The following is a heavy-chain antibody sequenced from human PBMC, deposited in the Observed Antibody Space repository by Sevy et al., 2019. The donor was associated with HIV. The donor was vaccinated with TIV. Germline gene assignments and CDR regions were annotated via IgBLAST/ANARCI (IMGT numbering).Heavy chain of an antibody. D-gene: IGHD2-21*02. J-gene: IGHJ3*02. V-gene: IGHV4-4*02. Sequence: SETLSLTCDVSGLSISGSYWWSWVRQPPGKGLEWIGEIYYGGTTNYNPSLKSRVTISVDNSKNQFSLKLNYVTAADTDEYYCARDLVPGVSEGDDAFDIWGQGTMVTVSS. CDR2: IYYGGTT. CDR3: ARDLVPGVSEGDDAFDI. CDR1: GLSISGSYW.